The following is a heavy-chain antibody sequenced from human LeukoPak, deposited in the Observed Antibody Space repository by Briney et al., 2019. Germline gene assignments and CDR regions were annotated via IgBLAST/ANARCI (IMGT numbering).Heavy chain of an antibody. J-gene: IGHJ4*02. CDR2: INPSGGST. D-gene: IGHD4-17*01. V-gene: IGHV1-46*01. Sequence: ASVKVSCKASGYTFTSYYMHWVRQAPGQGLEWMGIINPSGGSTSYAQKFQGRVTITADESTSTAYMELSSLRSEDTAVYYCARYAYGEAVDYWGQGTLVTVSS. CDR3: ARYAYGEAVDY. CDR1: GYTFTSYY.